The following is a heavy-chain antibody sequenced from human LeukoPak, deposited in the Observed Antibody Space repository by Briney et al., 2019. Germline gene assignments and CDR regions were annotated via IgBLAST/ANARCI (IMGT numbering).Heavy chain of an antibody. CDR3: ARVYRAVAGSGYYFDY. J-gene: IGHJ4*02. CDR2: ISSNGGST. CDR1: GFTFSSYA. Sequence: GGSLRLSCAASGFTFSSYAMHWVRQAPGKGLEYVSAISSNGGSTYYANSVKGRFTISRDNSKYTLSLQMNSLRAEDTAVYYCARVYRAVAGSGYYFDYWGQGTLVTVSS. D-gene: IGHD6-19*01. V-gene: IGHV3-64*01.